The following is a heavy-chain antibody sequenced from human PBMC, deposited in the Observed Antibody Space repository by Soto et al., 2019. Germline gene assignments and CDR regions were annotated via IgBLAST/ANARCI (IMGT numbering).Heavy chain of an antibody. CDR1: GFTFSRYG. CDR2: IAYDGSDT. CDR3: AKDLRDTNPYTQRKDASDI. J-gene: IGHJ3*02. Sequence: QVHLVESGGGVVQPGRSLRLSCADSGFTFSRYGMHWVRQSPGKGLEWVAFIAYDGSDTYYVDSVRGRFTISRDSSKNTLYLRMDSLRDDDTAVYWGAKDLRDTNPYTQRKDASDIWGHGTMVTVS. D-gene: IGHD2-8*01. V-gene: IGHV3-30*18.